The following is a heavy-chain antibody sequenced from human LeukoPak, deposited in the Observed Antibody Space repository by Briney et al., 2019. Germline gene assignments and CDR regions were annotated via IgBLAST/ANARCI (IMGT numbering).Heavy chain of an antibody. CDR3: ARGLRYYYYYYMDV. CDR2: IHWNGDTT. D-gene: IGHD3-9*01. Sequence: GGSLRLSXAASGFTFDDYGMNWVSQAPGKGLEWISGIHWNGDTTNYAASVEGRFTISRDNAKNSLYLQMNSLRAEDTALYYCARGLRYYYYYYMDVWGKGTTVTVSS. V-gene: IGHV3-20*04. CDR1: GFTFDDYG. J-gene: IGHJ6*03.